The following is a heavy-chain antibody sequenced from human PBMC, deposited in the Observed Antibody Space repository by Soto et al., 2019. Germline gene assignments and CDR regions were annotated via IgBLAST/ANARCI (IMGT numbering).Heavy chain of an antibody. CDR2: ILVGGST. V-gene: IGHV3-23*01. J-gene: IGHJ3*02. D-gene: IGHD1-1*01. CDR1: GFSCSSYD. CDR3: AKATATSGGAFEI. Sequence: PGGSLRLSCAVSGFSCSSYDMSWVRHAPGKGLEWVSTILVGGSTHYEDSVKGRFSISRDTSKNTVYLQMNSLAAGDTAFYYCAKATATSGGAFEIYGQGTMVTVS.